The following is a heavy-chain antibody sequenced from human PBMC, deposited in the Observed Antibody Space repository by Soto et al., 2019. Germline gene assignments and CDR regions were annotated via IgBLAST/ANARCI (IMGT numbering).Heavy chain of an antibody. CDR2: ISAYNGNT. V-gene: IGHV1-18*01. D-gene: IGHD3-22*01. J-gene: IGHJ5*02. CDR1: GCTFTSYG. CDR3: ARLDSSGYYSLGWFDP. Sequence: ASVKVSCKASGCTFTSYGISWVRQAPGQGLEWMGWISAYNGNTNYAQKLQGRVTMTTDTSTSTAYMELRSLRSDDTAVYYCARLDSSGYYSLGWFDPWGQGTLVTVSS.